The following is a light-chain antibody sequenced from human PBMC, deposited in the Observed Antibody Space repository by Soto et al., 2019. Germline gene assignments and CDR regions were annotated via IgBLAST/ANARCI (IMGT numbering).Light chain of an antibody. V-gene: IGKV3-15*01. CDR2: GAS. CDR1: PSVSGSN. J-gene: IGKJ1*01. Sequence: EIVLPQSPGTLSLSPGEIATPSRRGSPSVSGSNLAWYQQKPGQAPRLLIYGASTRATGIPARFSGSGSGTECTLTSSSLQSEDFAVYYCQQYNNWPGTFGQGTKVEIK. CDR3: QQYNNWPGT.